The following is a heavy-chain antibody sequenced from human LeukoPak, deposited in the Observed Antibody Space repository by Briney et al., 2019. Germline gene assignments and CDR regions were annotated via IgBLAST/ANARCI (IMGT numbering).Heavy chain of an antibody. CDR3: ARAGGSTVSHSDY. D-gene: IGHD4-17*01. J-gene: IGHJ4*02. CDR1: GFTFSSYS. CDR2: ISSSTSYI. V-gene: IGHV3-21*01. Sequence: GGSLRLSCATSGFTFSSYSMNWIRQAPGKGLEWVSSISSSTSYIYYADSVKGRFTISKDNAKNSLYLQMNSLRAEDTAVYYCARAGGSTVSHSDYWGQGTLVTVSS.